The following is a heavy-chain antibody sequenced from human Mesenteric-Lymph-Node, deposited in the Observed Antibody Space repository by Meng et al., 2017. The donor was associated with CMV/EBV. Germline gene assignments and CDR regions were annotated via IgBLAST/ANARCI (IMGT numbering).Heavy chain of an antibody. D-gene: IGHD1-7*01. CDR1: GFTFSSYD. Sequence: GGSLRLSCAASGFTFSSYDMHWVRQATGKGLEWVSAIGTAGDTYYPGSVKGRFTISRDNAKNSLYLQMNSLRAEDTAVYYCARDSALTGTNYWGQGTLVTVSS. V-gene: IGHV3-13*01. CDR2: IGTAGDT. J-gene: IGHJ4*02. CDR3: ARDSALTGTNY.